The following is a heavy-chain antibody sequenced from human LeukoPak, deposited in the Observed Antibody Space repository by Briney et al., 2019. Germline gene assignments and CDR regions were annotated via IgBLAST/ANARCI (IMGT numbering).Heavy chain of an antibody. CDR1: GGSFSGYS. CDR2: IKDSGSP. CDR3: ARGRFSGLPRATTSQFDY. Sequence: SSETLSLTCAVYGGSFSGYSWTRIRQPPGKGLEWIGEIKDSGSPTFNPSLKSRVTMSVDTSNNQFSVRLSSLTAADTAVYHCARGRFSGLPRATTSQFDYWGQGTLVTVSS. J-gene: IGHJ4*02. V-gene: IGHV4-34*01. D-gene: IGHD6-19*01.